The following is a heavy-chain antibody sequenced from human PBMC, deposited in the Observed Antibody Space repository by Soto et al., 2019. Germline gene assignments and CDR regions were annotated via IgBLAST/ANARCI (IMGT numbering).Heavy chain of an antibody. Sequence: GGSLRLFCAASGFTFSSYGMHWVRQAPGKGLEWVAVISYDGSNKYYADSVKGRFTISRDNSKNTLYLQMNSLRAEDTAVYYCAKDHYYDSNGYPWGQGTLVTVSS. D-gene: IGHD3-22*01. CDR2: ISYDGSNK. CDR3: AKDHYYDSNGYP. CDR1: GFTFSSYG. V-gene: IGHV3-30*18. J-gene: IGHJ5*02.